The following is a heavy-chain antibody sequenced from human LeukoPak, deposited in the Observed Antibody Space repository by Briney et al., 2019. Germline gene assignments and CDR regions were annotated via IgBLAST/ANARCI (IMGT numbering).Heavy chain of an antibody. D-gene: IGHD2-2*01. V-gene: IGHV3-30*02. Sequence: GGSLRLSCAASEFTFSTYGMHWVRQAPGKGLEWVAFIRNDGSNKYHGDSVKGRLTISRDNSKNTLYLQMNSLRVEDTAVYYCAKAALGRGFCSTTSCFLDSWGQGTLVTVSS. CDR2: IRNDGSNK. J-gene: IGHJ4*02. CDR3: AKAALGRGFCSTTSCFLDS. CDR1: EFTFSTYG.